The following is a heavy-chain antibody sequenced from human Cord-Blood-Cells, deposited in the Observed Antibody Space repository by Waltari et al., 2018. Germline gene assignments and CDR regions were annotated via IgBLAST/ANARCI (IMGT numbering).Heavy chain of an antibody. CDR3: AHSTRPITGDWYFDY. CDR2: IYWDDEK. D-gene: IGHD7-27*01. CDR1: GFSPSTSGVG. Sequence: QITLKESGPTLVTPTQTLTLTCTFSGFSPSTSGVGVGWIRQPPGDALELPAIIYWDDEKNYSQSLKSRLTITKDTSKKQVVLTMTNMDPVDTATYYCAHSTRPITGDWYFDYWGQGTLVTVSS. V-gene: IGHV2-5*02. J-gene: IGHJ4*02.